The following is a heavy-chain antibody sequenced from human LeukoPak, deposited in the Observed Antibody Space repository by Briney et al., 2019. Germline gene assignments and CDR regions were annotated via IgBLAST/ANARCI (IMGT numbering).Heavy chain of an antibody. CDR2: IYYSGST. Sequence: PSENLSLNCTVSGGSISSSSYYWGWIRQPPGKGLEWIGSIYYSGSTYYNPSLKSRVTISVDTSKNQFSMKLSSVTAADTAVYYCARHTPPYYYYMDVWGKGTTVTVSS. V-gene: IGHV4-39*01. CDR3: ARHTPPYYYYMDV. CDR1: GGSISSSSYY. J-gene: IGHJ6*03.